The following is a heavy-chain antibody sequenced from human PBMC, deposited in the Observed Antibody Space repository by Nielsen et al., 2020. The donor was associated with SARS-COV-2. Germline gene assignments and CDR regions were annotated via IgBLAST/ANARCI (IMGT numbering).Heavy chain of an antibody. CDR1: GYSFTNYW. V-gene: IGHV5-51*01. D-gene: IGHD6-13*01. Sequence: GGSLRLSCQGSGYSFTNYWIGWVRQMPGKGLEWMGIIFAGDSDTRYSPPFQGQVIISFDKSITTAYLQWNSLQASDSAMYYCARLQSSTGGGMDVWGQGTAVTVSS. CDR3: ARLQSSTGGGMDV. J-gene: IGHJ6*02. CDR2: IFAGDSDT.